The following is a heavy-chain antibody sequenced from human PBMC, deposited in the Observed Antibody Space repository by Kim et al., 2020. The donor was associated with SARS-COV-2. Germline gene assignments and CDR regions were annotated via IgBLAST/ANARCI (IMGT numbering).Heavy chain of an antibody. CDR2: ISGSGGST. Sequence: GGSLRLSCAASGFTFSSYAMSWVRQAPGKGLEWVSAISGSGGSTYYADSVKGRFTISRDNSKNTLYLQMNSLRAEDTAVYYCAKSGGYCSSTSCLIFDYWGQGTLVTVSS. J-gene: IGHJ4*02. CDR3: AKSGGYCSSTSCLIFDY. V-gene: IGHV3-23*01. CDR1: GFTFSSYA. D-gene: IGHD2-2*01.